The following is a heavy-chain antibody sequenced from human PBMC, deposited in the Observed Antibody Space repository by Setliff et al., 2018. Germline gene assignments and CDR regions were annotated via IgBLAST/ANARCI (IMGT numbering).Heavy chain of an antibody. CDR3: ARDQVVARVHGFDI. Sequence: GGSLRLSCETSGFTSRDYSMTWVRQAPGKGLEWVANMKQDGSEIYYVDSVKGRFTISRDNGKSTLYLQMNSLRADDTAVYYCARDQVVARVHGFDIWGRGTKVTVSS. V-gene: IGHV3-7*03. J-gene: IGHJ3*02. D-gene: IGHD2-15*01. CDR1: GFTSRDYS. CDR2: MKQDGSEI.